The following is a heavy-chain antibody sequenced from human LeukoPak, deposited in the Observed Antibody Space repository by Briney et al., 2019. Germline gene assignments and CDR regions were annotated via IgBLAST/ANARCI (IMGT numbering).Heavy chain of an antibody. Sequence: PSETLSLTCTVSGYSISSGYYWGWIRQPPGKGLEWIGSIYHSGSTYYNPSLKSRVTISVDTSKNQFSLKLSSVTAADTAVYYCARELSALGYYYDSSGYFDYWGQGTLVTVSS. D-gene: IGHD3-22*01. CDR1: GYSISSGYY. CDR3: ARELSALGYYYDSSGYFDY. CDR2: IYHSGST. V-gene: IGHV4-38-2*02. J-gene: IGHJ4*02.